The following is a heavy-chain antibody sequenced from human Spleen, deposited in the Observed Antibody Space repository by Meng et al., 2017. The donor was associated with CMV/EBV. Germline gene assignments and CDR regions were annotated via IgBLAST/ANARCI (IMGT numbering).Heavy chain of an antibody. Sequence: GGSLRLSCAASGFTFSSYWMHWVRQAPGKGLVWVSHINSDGSSTSYADSVKGRFTISRDNAKNSLYLQMNSLRAEDTAVYYCARELYCSSTSCYAWYDYWGQGTLVTVSS. CDR2: INSDGSST. CDR1: GFTFSSYW. D-gene: IGHD2-2*01. V-gene: IGHV3-74*01. CDR3: ARELYCSSTSCYAWYDY. J-gene: IGHJ4*02.